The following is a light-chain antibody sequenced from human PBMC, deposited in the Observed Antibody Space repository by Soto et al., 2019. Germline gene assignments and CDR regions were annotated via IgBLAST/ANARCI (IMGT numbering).Light chain of an antibody. CDR1: QALNTR. CDR3: HQRQSWPRT. Sequence: DIVLTQSQATLSAFPGDRVTLSCRASQALNTRLAWYQHKPGQAPRLLIYLTSNRAAGVPSRFSAWGSETDFTLAISDVQPEDFAVYYCHQRQSWPRTFGQGTKVDIK. CDR2: LTS. J-gene: IGKJ1*01. V-gene: IGKV3-11*01.